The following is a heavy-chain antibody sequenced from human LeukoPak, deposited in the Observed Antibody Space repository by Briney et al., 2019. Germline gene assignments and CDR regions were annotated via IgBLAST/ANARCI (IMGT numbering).Heavy chain of an antibody. CDR2: ISSSSSYI. CDR1: GFTFSTYA. Sequence: GGSLRLSCAASGFTFSTYAMNWVRQAPGKGLEWVSSISSSSSYIYYADSMRGRFTISRDNAKNSLYLQMNSLRAEDTAVYYCARDRGRYDSSGYYYEGYFDFWGQGTLVTVSS. CDR3: ARDRGRYDSSGYYYEGYFDF. J-gene: IGHJ4*02. D-gene: IGHD3-22*01. V-gene: IGHV3-21*01.